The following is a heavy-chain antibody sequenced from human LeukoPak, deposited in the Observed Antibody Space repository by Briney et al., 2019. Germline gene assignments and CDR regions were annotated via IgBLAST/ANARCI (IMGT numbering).Heavy chain of an antibody. J-gene: IGHJ3*01. V-gene: IGHV1-8*03. CDR1: GYTFTDYD. D-gene: IGHD4-17*01. CDR3: ARGDFGETNTAFDV. CDR2: INPNSATT. Sequence: ASVKVSCKTSGYTFTDYDVHWVRQAPGQGLEWMGWINPNSATTNYAQRSQGRVTFTRDTSLSIAYMELSCLTSEDAAVYFCARGDFGETNTAFDVWGQGTLVAVSS.